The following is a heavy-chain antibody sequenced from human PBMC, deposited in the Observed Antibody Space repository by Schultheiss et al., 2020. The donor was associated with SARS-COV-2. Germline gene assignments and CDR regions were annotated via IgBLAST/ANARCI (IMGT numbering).Heavy chain of an antibody. V-gene: IGHV3-NL1*01. CDR1: GFTFSSYG. CDR3: ARDHYDYIWGSYRYTGNFDY. D-gene: IGHD3-16*02. CDR2: ISGDSHSP. Sequence: GGSLRLSCAASGFTFSSYGMHWVRQAPGKGLEWVSSISGDSHSPYYADSVRGRLTISRDNSKNTLYLQMNSLRVEDTAIYYCARDHYDYIWGSYRYTGNFDYWGQGTLVTVSS. J-gene: IGHJ4*02.